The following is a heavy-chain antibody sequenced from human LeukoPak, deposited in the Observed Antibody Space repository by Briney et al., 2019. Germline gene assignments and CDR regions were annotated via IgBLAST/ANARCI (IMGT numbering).Heavy chain of an antibody. D-gene: IGHD5-12*01. J-gene: IGHJ5*02. CDR3: ARLTERRVPYSGYERYWFDP. CDR1: GYSISSGYY. V-gene: IGHV4-38-2*01. CDR2: IYHSGST. Sequence: KPSETLSLTCAVSGYSISSGYYWGWIRQPPGKGLEWIESIYHSGSTYYNPSLKSRVTISVDTSKNQFSLKLSSVTAADTVVYYCARLTERRVPYSGYERYWFDPWGQGTLVTVSS.